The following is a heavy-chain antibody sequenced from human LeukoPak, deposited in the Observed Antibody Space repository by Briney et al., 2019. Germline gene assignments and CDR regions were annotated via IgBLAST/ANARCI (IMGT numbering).Heavy chain of an antibody. V-gene: IGHV3-33*06. D-gene: IGHD3-22*01. CDR1: GFTFSSYG. CDR2: IWYDGSNK. CDR3: AKDYYDRDYFDY. J-gene: IGHJ4*02. Sequence: PGGSLRLSCAASGFTFSSYGMHWVRQAPGKGLEWVAVIWYDGSNKYYADSVKGRFTISSDNSKNTLYLQMNSLRAEDTAVYYCAKDYYDRDYFDYWGQGTLVTVSS.